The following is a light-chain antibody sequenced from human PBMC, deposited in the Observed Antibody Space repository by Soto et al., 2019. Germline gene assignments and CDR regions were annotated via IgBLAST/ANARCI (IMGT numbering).Light chain of an antibody. Sequence: SVLNQPASVSGSPGQSITISCTGTSSDVGNYNLVSWYQQHPGKAPKLMIYEDSKRPSGVSNRFSGSKSGSTASLTISGLQAEDEADYYCCSYAGSGTYVFGTGTKVTVL. J-gene: IGLJ1*01. CDR3: CSYAGSGTYV. V-gene: IGLV2-23*01. CDR2: EDS. CDR1: SSDVGNYNL.